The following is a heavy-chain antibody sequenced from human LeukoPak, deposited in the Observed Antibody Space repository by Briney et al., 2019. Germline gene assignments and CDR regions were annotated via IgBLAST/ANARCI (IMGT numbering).Heavy chain of an antibody. J-gene: IGHJ4*02. CDR2: ISGSGGST. D-gene: IGHD4-11*01. V-gene: IGHV3-23*01. CDR1: GFTFSSYA. Sequence: GGSLRLSCAASGFTFSSYAMSWVRQAPGKGLEWVSAISGSGGSTYYADSVKGRFTISRDNSKNTLYLQMNSLRAEDTAVYYCANLAIEDYGNYQTDDYWGQGTLVTVSS. CDR3: ANLAIEDYGNYQTDDY.